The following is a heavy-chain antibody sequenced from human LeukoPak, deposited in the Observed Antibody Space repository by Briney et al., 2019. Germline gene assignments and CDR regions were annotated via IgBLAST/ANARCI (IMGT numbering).Heavy chain of an antibody. CDR1: GYTFTSYD. Sequence: GASVKVSCEASGYTFTSYDINWVRQATGQGLEWMGWMNPNSGNTGYAQKFQGRVTMTRNTSISTAYMELSSLRSEDTAVYYCARVFLPVAGTVDWGQGTLVTVSS. CDR3: ARVFLPVAGTVD. CDR2: MNPNSGNT. V-gene: IGHV1-8*01. D-gene: IGHD6-19*01. J-gene: IGHJ4*02.